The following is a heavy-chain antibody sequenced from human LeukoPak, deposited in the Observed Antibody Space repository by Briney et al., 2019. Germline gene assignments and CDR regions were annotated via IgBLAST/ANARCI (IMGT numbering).Heavy chain of an antibody. J-gene: IGHJ6*02. D-gene: IGHD2/OR15-2a*01. CDR1: GFTFSSYS. V-gene: IGHV3-48*01. CDR3: ARDPNSDNYYYYGMDV. CDR2: ITTSGGAK. Sequence: GGSLRLSCAASGFTFSSYSMNWVRQAPGKGLEWISYITTSGGAKNYADSVKGRFTISRDNAENSLYLQMNSLRAEDTAVYYCARDPNSDNYYYYGMDVWGQGTTVTVSS.